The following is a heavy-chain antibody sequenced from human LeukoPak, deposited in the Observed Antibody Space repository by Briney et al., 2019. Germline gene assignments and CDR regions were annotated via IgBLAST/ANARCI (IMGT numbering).Heavy chain of an antibody. CDR3: AREGSDWNYYYYMDV. V-gene: IGHV3-7*01. CDR1: GFSFSRYW. D-gene: IGHD6-19*01. Sequence: GGSLRFSCAASGFSFSRYWMSWVRQAPGKGLEWVANIKQDGSEKNYVESVKGRFTISRDNAKNSLYLQTNSLRAEDTAVYYCAREGSDWNYYYYMDVWGKGTTVTISS. CDR2: IKQDGSEK. J-gene: IGHJ6*03.